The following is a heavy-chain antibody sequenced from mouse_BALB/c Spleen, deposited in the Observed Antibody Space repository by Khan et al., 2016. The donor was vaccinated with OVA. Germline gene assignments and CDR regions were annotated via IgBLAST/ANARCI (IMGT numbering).Heavy chain of an antibody. CDR3: AKWGDLARYAMDY. V-gene: IGHV2-3*01. CDR2: IWGDGNT. D-gene: IGHD2-13*01. CDR1: GFSLTSYG. Sequence: QVQLQESGPGLVAPSQSLSITCTVSGFSLTSYGVSWIRQPPGKGLEWLGVIWGDGNTNYHSTLKSRLSISKDNSKSQVFLKLNSLQTDDTATYYCAKWGDLARYAMDYWGQGTSVTVSS. J-gene: IGHJ4*01.